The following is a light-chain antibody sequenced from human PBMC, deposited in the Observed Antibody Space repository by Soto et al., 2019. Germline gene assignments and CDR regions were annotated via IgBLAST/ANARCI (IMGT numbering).Light chain of an antibody. CDR2: GS. J-gene: IGKJ5*01. Sequence: EIAMTQSPATLSVSPGERATLSCRASQSISSDLAWYQQEPGQAPRLLIYGSTRATGIPARFSGSGSGTDFTLTISSLEPEDFAVYYCQQRSNWPITFGQGTRLEIK. CDR1: QSISSD. CDR3: QQRSNWPIT. V-gene: IGKV3-11*01.